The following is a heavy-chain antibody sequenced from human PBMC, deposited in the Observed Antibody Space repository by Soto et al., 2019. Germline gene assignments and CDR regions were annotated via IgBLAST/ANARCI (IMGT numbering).Heavy chain of an antibody. V-gene: IGHV3-30*18. CDR2: ISYDGSNK. D-gene: IGHD2-2*01. CDR1: GFTFSSYG. Sequence: SLRLSCAASGFTFSSYGMHWVRQAPGKGLEWVAVISYDGSNKYYADSVKGRFTISRDNSKNTLYLQMNSLRAEDTAVYYCAKDPCSSTSCHFDYWGQGTLVTVSS. J-gene: IGHJ4*02. CDR3: AKDPCSSTSCHFDY.